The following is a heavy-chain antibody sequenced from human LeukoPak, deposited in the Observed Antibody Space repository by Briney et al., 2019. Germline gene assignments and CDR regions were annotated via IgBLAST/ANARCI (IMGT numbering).Heavy chain of an antibody. Sequence: SQTLSLTCTVSGGSISSGSYYWSWIRQPAGKGLEWIGRIYTSGSTNYSPSLKSRVTISVDTSKNQFSLKLSSVTAADTAVYYCARDFKGDYYYYYMDVWGKGTTVTVSS. CDR3: ARDFKGDYYYYYMDV. V-gene: IGHV4-61*02. J-gene: IGHJ6*03. CDR1: GGSISSGSYY. CDR2: IYTSGST.